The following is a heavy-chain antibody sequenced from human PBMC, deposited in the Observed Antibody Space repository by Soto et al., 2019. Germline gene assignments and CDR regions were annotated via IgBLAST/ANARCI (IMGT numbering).Heavy chain of an antibody. Sequence: QVQLQLWGAGLLKPSETLSLTCAVNDVSFSDYYWSWIRQPPGKGLEWIGEVNHGGGTNYSPSLKSRVTTSVETSKNQFSLKLSSVTAADTAVYFCARLSRAFGGVVASRPHYYSYMDVWGKGTTVTVSS. D-gene: IGHD3-16*02. CDR3: ARLSRAFGGVVASRPHYYSYMDV. CDR1: DVSFSDYY. J-gene: IGHJ6*03. V-gene: IGHV4-34*01. CDR2: VNHGGGT.